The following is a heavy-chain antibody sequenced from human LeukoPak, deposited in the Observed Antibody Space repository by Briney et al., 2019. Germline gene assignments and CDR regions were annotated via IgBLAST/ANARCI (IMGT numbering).Heavy chain of an antibody. CDR3: ARGITVTSYYYYYYYMDV. D-gene: IGHD1-14*01. Sequence: PSETLSLTCTVSGGSIISYYWSWIRQPPGKGLEWIGYIYYSGSTNYNPSLKSRVTISVDTSKNQFSLKLSSVTAADTAVYYCARGITVTSYYYYYYYMDVWGKGTAVTVSS. CDR1: GGSIISYY. J-gene: IGHJ6*03. V-gene: IGHV4-59*01. CDR2: IYYSGST.